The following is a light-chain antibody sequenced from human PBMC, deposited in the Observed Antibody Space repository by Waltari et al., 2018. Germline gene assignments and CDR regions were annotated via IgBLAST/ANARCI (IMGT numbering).Light chain of an antibody. CDR3: QHYVSLPAT. J-gene: IGKJ1*01. Sequence: EIVLTQSPGTLSLSPGETATLSCRASQSVRRALAWYQQKPGQAPRLLIYDASSRATGIPDRFSGSGSGTDFSLTISRLEAEDFAVYYCQHYVSLPATFGQGTKVEIK. V-gene: IGKV3-20*01. CDR2: DAS. CDR1: QSVRRA.